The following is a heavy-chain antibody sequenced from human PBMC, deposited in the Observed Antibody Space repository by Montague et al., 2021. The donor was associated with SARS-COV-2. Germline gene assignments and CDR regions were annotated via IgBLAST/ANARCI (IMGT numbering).Heavy chain of an antibody. CDR1: GGSISSSSYY. Sequence: SETLSLTCTVSGGSISSSSYYWGWIRQPPGKGLVWIGSIYYSGSTYYNPSLKSRVTISVDTSKNQFSLKLSSVTAADTAVYYCASQVPDFWRGIDYWGQGTLVTVSS. CDR3: ASQVPDFWRGIDY. V-gene: IGHV4-39*01. J-gene: IGHJ4*02. CDR2: IYYSGST. D-gene: IGHD3-3*01.